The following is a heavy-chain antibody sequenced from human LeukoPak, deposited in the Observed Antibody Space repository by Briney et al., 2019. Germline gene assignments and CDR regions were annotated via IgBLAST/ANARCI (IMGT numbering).Heavy chain of an antibody. J-gene: IGHJ4*02. Sequence: PGGSLRLSCAASGFTFSSYAMSWVRQAPGKGLECVSTISGSGGSTYYADSVKGRFTISRDKSNNTLYLQMNSLRAEDTAVYYCAKVGSSWITIYYFDYWGQGTLVTVSS. CDR3: AKVGSSWITIYYFDY. CDR1: GFTFSSYA. V-gene: IGHV3-23*01. D-gene: IGHD6-13*01. CDR2: ISGSGGST.